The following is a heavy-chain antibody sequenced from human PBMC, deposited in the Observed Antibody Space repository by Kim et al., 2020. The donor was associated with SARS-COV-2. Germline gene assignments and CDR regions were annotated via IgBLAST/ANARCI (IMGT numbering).Heavy chain of an antibody. V-gene: IGHV1-3*01. J-gene: IGHJ1*01. Sequence: ASVKVSCKASGYTFTSYAMHWVRQAPGQRLEWMGWINAGNGNTKYSQKFQGRVTITRDTSASTAYMELSSLRSEDTAVYYCARETPYATVTTAEYFQHWGQGTLVTVSS. CDR3: ARETPYATVTTAEYFQH. CDR2: INAGNGNT. CDR1: GYTFTSYA. D-gene: IGHD4-17*01.